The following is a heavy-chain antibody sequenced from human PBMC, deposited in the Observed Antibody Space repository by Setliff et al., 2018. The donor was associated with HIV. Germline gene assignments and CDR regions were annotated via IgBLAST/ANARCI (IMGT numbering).Heavy chain of an antibody. V-gene: IGHV4-39*01. CDR1: GGSISNSDYY. Sequence: SETLSLTCTVSGGSISNSDYYWGWLRQSPGKGLEWIGSIYYRGATYYNPTLQSRVTISADTSKNQFYLKLTSVTAADTAIYYCARPYDSLYGWGQGVLVTVSS. CDR3: ARPYDSLYG. CDR2: IYYRGAT. J-gene: IGHJ4*02. D-gene: IGHD3-22*01.